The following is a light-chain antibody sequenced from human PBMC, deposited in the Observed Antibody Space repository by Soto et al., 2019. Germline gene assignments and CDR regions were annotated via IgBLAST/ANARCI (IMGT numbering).Light chain of an antibody. CDR2: LNSDGSH. V-gene: IGLV4-69*01. Sequence: QLVLTQSPSASASLGASVKLTCTLSSGHSSYAIAWHQLQPEKGPRYLMKLNSDGSHSKGDGIPDRFSGSSSGAERYLIISSLQSEDEADYYCQTWGSGIRGVFGGGTKLTVL. J-gene: IGLJ3*02. CDR3: QTWGSGIRGV. CDR1: SGHSSYA.